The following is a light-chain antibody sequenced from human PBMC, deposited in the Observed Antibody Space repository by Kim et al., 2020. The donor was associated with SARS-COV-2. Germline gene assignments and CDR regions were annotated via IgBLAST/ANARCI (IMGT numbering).Light chain of an antibody. CDR2: SNN. CDR1: SSNIGSNT. CDR3: AAWDDTLNGVI. Sequence: ELTQPPSASGTPGQRVTISCSGSSSNIGSNTVNWYQQVPGTAPKLLIYSNNERPSGVPDRFSGSKSGTSASLAISGLQSEDEADYHCAAWDDTLNGVIFGGGTQLTVL. J-gene: IGLJ2*01. V-gene: IGLV1-44*01.